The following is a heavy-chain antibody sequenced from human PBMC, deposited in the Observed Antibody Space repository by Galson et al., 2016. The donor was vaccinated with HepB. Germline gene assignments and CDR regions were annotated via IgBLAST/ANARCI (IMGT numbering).Heavy chain of an antibody. V-gene: IGHV3-11*04. CDR3: AKARGWYFPDALDI. D-gene: IGHD6-19*01. J-gene: IGHJ3*02. Sequence: SLRLSCAASGFTFSDYYMNWIRQAPGKGLEWVSYISSSGNSIYYAGSVKGRFTISRDSSKNPLYLQMNSLRAEDTALYFCAKARGWYFPDALDIWGQGTMVTVSS. CDR1: GFTFSDYY. CDR2: ISSSGNSI.